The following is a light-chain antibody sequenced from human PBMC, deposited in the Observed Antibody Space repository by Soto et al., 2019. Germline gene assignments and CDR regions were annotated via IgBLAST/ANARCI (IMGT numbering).Light chain of an antibody. J-gene: IGKJ1*01. V-gene: IGKV1-5*01. CDR1: QSLSGW. CDR2: DTS. CDR3: QQYNSYSRT. Sequence: DIQMTQSPSTLSASVGDRVTITCRASQSLSGWLAWYQQKPGKAPNLLIYDTSTLKSGVPSRFSGSGSGTDFTLTISSLPPEDFATYYCQQYNSYSRTFGQGTKVEI.